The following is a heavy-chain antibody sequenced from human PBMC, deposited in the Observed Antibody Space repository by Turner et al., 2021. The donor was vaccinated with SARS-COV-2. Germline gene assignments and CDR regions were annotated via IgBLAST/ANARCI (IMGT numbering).Heavy chain of an antibody. CDR1: GGSFSGYY. CDR3: GGRGWSLWYFDY. D-gene: IGHD6-19*01. V-gene: IGHV4-34*01. J-gene: IGHJ4*02. CDR2: IKHGERT. Sequence: QVQLQQWGAGLLKPSETLSLTCAAYGGSFSGYYWSWIRQPPGKGLEWIGEIKHGERTKHNPSPKSRVTISEDTSKNQFSLKAGSVAAADTAVYYWGGRGWSLWYFDYWGQGTLVTVSS.